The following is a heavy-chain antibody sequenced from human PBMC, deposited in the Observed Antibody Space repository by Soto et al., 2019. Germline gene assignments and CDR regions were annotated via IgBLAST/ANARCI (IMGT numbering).Heavy chain of an antibody. D-gene: IGHD3-10*01. V-gene: IGHV1-18*01. CDR2: ISPYNGNT. J-gene: IGHJ4*02. CDR3: TRGWFGEFVDYFDY. Sequence: QVQLVQSGAEVKKPGASVKVSCKPSGYTFTTYGISWVRQAPGQGLEWMGWISPYNGNTKYAQKLQGRVTMTADTSTSTAYMDMRSLTSDDTAVYYCTRGWFGEFVDYFDYWGQGTLVTVSS. CDR1: GYTFTTYG.